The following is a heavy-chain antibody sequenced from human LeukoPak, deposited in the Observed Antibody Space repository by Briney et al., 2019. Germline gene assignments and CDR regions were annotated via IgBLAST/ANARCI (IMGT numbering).Heavy chain of an antibody. CDR3: AKAKGWLQIFDY. V-gene: IGHV3-23*01. CDR2: ISGSAGST. D-gene: IGHD6-19*01. J-gene: IGHJ4*02. Sequence: GGSLRLSCAASGFTFSNAWMSWVRQAPGKGLEWVSTISGSAGSTYYADSVKGRFTISRDNSKNTLYLQMNSLRAEDTAVYYCAKAKGWLQIFDYWGQGTLVIVSS. CDR1: GFTFSNAW.